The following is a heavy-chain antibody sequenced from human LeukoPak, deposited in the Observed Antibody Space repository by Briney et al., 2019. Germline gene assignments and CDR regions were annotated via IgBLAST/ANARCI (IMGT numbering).Heavy chain of an antibody. CDR3: ATVAGQGEGELLWFGEGIDY. D-gene: IGHD3-10*01. CDR2: INPKSGGT. CDR1: GYTFSRYG. Sequence: ASVKVSCKASGYTFSRYGISWVRQAPGQGLEWMGWINPKSGGTNFAQTFQGRVTMTRDTSISTAYMELSRLTSDDTAVYYCATVAGQGEGELLWFGEGIDYWGQGTLVTVSS. V-gene: IGHV1-2*02. J-gene: IGHJ4*02.